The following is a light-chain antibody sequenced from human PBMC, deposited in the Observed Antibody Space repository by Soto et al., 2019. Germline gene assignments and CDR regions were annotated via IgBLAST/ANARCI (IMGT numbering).Light chain of an antibody. J-gene: IGLJ2*01. V-gene: IGLV2-14*01. Sequence: QSVLTQPASVSGSPGQSITISCTGTSSDVGGSKYVSWYQQHLGKAPKLIIYDVTSRPSGVSNRFSGSKSGNTASLTISGLQADDEADYYCGSYTSSNTLAFGGGTKLTVL. CDR1: SSDVGGSKY. CDR2: DVT. CDR3: GSYTSSNTLA.